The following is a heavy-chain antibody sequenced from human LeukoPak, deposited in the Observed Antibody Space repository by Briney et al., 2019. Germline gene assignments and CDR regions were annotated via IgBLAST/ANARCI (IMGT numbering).Heavy chain of an antibody. J-gene: IGHJ3*02. Sequence: SETLSLTCTVSGGSISSGGYYWSWIRQHPGKGLEWIGYIYYSGSTYYNPSLKSRVTISVDTSKNQSSLKLSSVTAADTAVYYCARDVEGAFDIWGQGTMVTVSS. CDR1: GGSISSGGYY. D-gene: IGHD1-1*01. CDR2: IYYSGST. CDR3: ARDVEGAFDI. V-gene: IGHV4-31*03.